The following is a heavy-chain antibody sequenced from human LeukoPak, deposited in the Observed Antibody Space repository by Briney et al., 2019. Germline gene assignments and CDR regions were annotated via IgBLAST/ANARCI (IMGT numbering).Heavy chain of an antibody. D-gene: IGHD3-3*01. J-gene: IGHJ3*02. CDR2: IYHSGST. Sequence: SETLSLTCTVSGYSISSGYYWGWIRQPPGKGLEWIGSIYHSGSTYYNPSLKSRVTISVDTSKNQFSLKLSSVTAADTAVYYCARGHYDFWSGYYLASDIWGQGTMVTVSS. CDR3: ARGHYDFWSGYYLASDI. V-gene: IGHV4-38-2*02. CDR1: GYSISSGYY.